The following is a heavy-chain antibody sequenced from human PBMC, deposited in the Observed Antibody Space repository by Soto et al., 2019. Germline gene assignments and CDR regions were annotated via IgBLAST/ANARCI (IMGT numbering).Heavy chain of an antibody. CDR2: ISSSSSYI. V-gene: IGHV3-21*01. Sequence: GGSLRLSCAASGFTFSSYSMNWVRQAPGKGLEWVSSISSSSSYIYYADSVKGRFTISRDNAKNSLYLQMNSLRAEDTAVYYCASMDTAMVTYGMDVWGQGATVTVSS. CDR3: ASMDTAMVTYGMDV. D-gene: IGHD5-18*01. J-gene: IGHJ6*02. CDR1: GFTFSSYS.